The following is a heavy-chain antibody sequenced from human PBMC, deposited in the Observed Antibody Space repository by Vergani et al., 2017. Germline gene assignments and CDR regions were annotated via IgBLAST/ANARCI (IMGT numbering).Heavy chain of an antibody. CDR1: GFKLDEYW. J-gene: IGHJ4*02. CDR3: AREGHLVGPDLDY. Sequence: EVHLVESGGGLVQPGGSLRLSCVGSGFKLDEYWMSWVRQAPGKGLEWVADMKEDGADKKYVDSVKGRFTISRDNAKNSLFLQMNSLRAEDTAVYFCAREGHLVGPDLDYWRQGTLVTVSS. V-gene: IGHV3-7*01. D-gene: IGHD1-26*01. CDR2: MKEDGADK.